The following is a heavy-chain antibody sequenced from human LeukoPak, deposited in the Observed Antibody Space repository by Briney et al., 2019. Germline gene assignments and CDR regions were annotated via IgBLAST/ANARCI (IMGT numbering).Heavy chain of an antibody. D-gene: IGHD2-2*01. V-gene: IGHV1-69*13. CDR2: IIPIFGTA. CDR3: ARESGPRTSCYHY. Sequence: SVKVSCKASGYTFTSYGISWVRQAPGQGLEWMGGIIPIFGTANYAQKFQGRVTITADESTSTAYMELSSLRSEDTAVYYCARESGPRTSCYHYWGQGTLVTVSS. J-gene: IGHJ4*02. CDR1: GYTFTSYG.